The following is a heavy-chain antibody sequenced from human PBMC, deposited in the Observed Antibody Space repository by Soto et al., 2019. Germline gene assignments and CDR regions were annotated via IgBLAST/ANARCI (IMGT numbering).Heavy chain of an antibody. J-gene: IGHJ4*02. CDR3: ARDFTTAETPGDDFDY. V-gene: IGHV3-74*01. D-gene: IGHD4-17*01. CDR2: INAEGRNT. CDR1: GFTFGPYW. Sequence: DVQLVESGGGLVQPGGSLRLSWAVSGFTFGPYWMHWVRQAPGKGMMWVSRINAEGRNTSYADFVEGRFTISRDNAKNTLSLEMNSLRAEDTAVYYCARDFTTAETPGDDFDYWGQGTLVTVSS.